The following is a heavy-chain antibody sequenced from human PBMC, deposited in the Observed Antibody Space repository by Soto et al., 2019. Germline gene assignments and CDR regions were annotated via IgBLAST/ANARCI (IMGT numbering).Heavy chain of an antibody. V-gene: IGHV3-21*01. D-gene: IGHD6-6*01. CDR1: GFTFSSYS. J-gene: IGHJ4*02. CDR2: INSSGSYI. CDR3: SRYSSYYFDY. Sequence: TGGSLRLSCAASGFTFSSYSMNWVRQGPGEGLEWVSCINSSGSYITYADSVKGRFTISRDNAKNTVYLQMNSLRAEDTAVYYCSRYSSYYFDYWGPGTLVTVSS.